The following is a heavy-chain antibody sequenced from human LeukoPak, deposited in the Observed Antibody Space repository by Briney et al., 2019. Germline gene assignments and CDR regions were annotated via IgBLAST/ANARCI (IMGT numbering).Heavy chain of an antibody. CDR3: ARAQGITIFPVYGMDV. CDR1: GYTFTGYY. J-gene: IGHJ6*02. Sequence: ASVKVSCKASGYTFTGYYIHWVRQAPGQGPEWMGWINPSGGGTNSAQKFQGRVTMTRDTSISTAYMEVNRLRSDDTAVYYCARAQGITIFPVYGMDVWGQGTTVTVSS. V-gene: IGHV1-2*02. CDR2: INPSGGGT. D-gene: IGHD3-9*01.